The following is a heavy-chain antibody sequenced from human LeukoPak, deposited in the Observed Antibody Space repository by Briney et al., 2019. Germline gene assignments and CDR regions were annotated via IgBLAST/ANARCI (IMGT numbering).Heavy chain of an antibody. CDR3: ARDESGYSSGLNWFDP. J-gene: IGHJ5*02. D-gene: IGHD6-19*01. Sequence: GGSLRLSCAASGFTFSSYSMNWVRQAPRKGLEWVSSISISSSYIYYADSVKGLFTISRDNAKNSLYLQMNSMRAEDAAVYYCARDESGYSSGLNWFDPWGQGTLVTVSS. CDR2: ISISSSYI. CDR1: GFTFSSYS. V-gene: IGHV3-21*01.